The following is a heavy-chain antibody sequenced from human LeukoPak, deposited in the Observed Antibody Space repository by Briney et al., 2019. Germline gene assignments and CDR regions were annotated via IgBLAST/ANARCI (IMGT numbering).Heavy chain of an antibody. CDR2: IYFSGNT. CDR3: ASGYFVHTFDF. V-gene: IGHV4-39*01. D-gene: IGHD2-2*03. J-gene: IGHJ4*02. Sequence: SETLSLTCTVSGGSISSSSYYWGWIRQPPGKGLEWIGSIYFSGNTYYNPSPKTRVTISIDTSKNQLSLKLTSVAAPDTAILYCASGYFVHTFDFWGQGTLGTVSS. CDR1: GGSISSSSYY.